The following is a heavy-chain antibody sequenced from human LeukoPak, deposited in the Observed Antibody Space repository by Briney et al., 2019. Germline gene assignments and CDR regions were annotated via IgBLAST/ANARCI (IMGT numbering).Heavy chain of an antibody. CDR2: IRSNGDTT. V-gene: IGHV3-23*01. J-gene: IGHJ6*02. Sequence: PGGSLRLSCTASGFTFSSLAMTWVRQAPGKGLEWVSTIRSNGDTTYNADSVKGRFAISRDNSKNTLFLQLHNLRVEDTALYYCARDLHYYVAMDVWGQGTTVTVSS. D-gene: IGHD3-10*02. CDR3: ARDLHYYVAMDV. CDR1: GFTFSSLA.